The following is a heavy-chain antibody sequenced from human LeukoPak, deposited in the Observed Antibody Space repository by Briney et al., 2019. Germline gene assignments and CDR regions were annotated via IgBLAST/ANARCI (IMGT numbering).Heavy chain of an antibody. CDR2: IYTSGST. CDR3: AIGYSGYVVDY. D-gene: IGHD5-12*01. Sequence: SETLSLTCTVSGGSISSYYWGWIRQPAGKGLEWIGRIYTSGSTNYNPSLKSRVTMSADTSKNQFSLKLSSVTAADTAVYYCAIGYSGYVVDYWGQGTLVTVSS. CDR1: GGSISSYY. J-gene: IGHJ4*02. V-gene: IGHV4-4*07.